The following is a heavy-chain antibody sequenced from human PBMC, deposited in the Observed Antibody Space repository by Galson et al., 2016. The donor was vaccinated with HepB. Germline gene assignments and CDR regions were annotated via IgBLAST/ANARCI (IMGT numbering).Heavy chain of an antibody. Sequence: SRGLEWLGRTFYRSKWYNEYAVSVRGRLTISPDTSKNQFSLQLNSVTPEDTAVYYCARGFPGFYFSSWGQGTQVTVSS. CDR3: ARGFPGFYFSS. CDR2: TFYRSKWYN. J-gene: IGHJ5*02. D-gene: IGHD2/OR15-2a*01. V-gene: IGHV6-1*01.